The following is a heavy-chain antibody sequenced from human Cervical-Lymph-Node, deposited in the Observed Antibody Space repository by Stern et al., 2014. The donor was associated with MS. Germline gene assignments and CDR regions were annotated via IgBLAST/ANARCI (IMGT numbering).Heavy chain of an antibody. CDR1: GFTFSGYG. CDR2: SWSDGTKE. V-gene: IGHV3-33*01. D-gene: IGHD6-13*01. J-gene: IGHJ4*02. CDR3: ARDDRTSWYGGMPH. Sequence: VQLLESGGGAVQPGRSLRLSCATSGFTFSGYGMYCVRQAPGKGLDWRAISWSDGTKEDYADSVKGRFTISRDNSKNTLYLQMTSLRAEDTAVYYCARDDRTSWYGGMPHWGQGTLVTVSS.